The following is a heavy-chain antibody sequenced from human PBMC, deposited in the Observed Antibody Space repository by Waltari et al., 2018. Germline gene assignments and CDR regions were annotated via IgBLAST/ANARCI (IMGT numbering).Heavy chain of an antibody. CDR3: ARMSAVTTRYYYYYYYMDV. Sequence: QVTLKESGPVLVKPTENLTLTCTVSGFSLSNARMGVSWIRQPPGKALEWLAHIFSNDEKSYSTSLKSRLTISKDTSKSQVVLTMTNMDPVDTATYYCARMSAVTTRYYYYYYYMDVWGKGTTVTVSS. V-gene: IGHV2-26*01. J-gene: IGHJ6*03. D-gene: IGHD4-4*01. CDR1: GFSLSNARMG. CDR2: IFSNDEK.